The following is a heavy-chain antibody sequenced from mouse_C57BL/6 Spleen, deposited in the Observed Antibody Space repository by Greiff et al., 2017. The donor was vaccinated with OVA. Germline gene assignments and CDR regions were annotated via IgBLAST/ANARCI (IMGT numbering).Heavy chain of an antibody. CDR2: IRSKSNNYAT. CDR1: GFSFNTYA. V-gene: IGHV10-1*01. CDR3: VRGDGYYGPYYFDY. J-gene: IGHJ2*01. D-gene: IGHD2-3*01. Sequence: EVQLVESGGGLVQPKGSLKLSCAASGFSFNTYAMNWVRQAPGKGLEWVARIRSKSNNYATYYADSVKDRFTISRDDSESMLYLQMNNLKTEDTAMYYCVRGDGYYGPYYFDYWGQGTTLTVSS.